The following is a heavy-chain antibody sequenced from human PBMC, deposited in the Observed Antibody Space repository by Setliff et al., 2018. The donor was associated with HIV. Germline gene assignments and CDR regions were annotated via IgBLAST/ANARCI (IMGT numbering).Heavy chain of an antibody. CDR2: IFYSGNT. Sequence: NPSETLSLTCTVSGGSISNHYWSWIRQPPEKGLEWIGSIFYSGNTNYNPSLKSRVTISVDKSKNQFSLKLSSVTAADTAVYYCARDPGGLYCRVTSCQGGCFDPWGQGTLVTVSS. CDR3: ARDPGGLYCRVTSCQGGCFDP. CDR1: GGSISNHY. J-gene: IGHJ5*02. V-gene: IGHV4-59*11. D-gene: IGHD2-2*01.